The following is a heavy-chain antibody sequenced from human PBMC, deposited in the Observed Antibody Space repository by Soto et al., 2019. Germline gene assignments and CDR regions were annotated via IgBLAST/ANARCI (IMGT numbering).Heavy chain of an antibody. CDR1: GFTFSSYG. CDR3: AKDRYGSSCTDV. V-gene: IGHV3-30*18. D-gene: IGHD3-10*01. CDR2: ISYDGNNK. J-gene: IGHJ6*02. Sequence: GGSLRLSYAASGFTFSSYGMHWVRQAPGKGLEWVAVISYDGNNKYYADSVKGRFTISRDNSKNTLYLQMNSLRAEDTAVYYCAKDRYGSSCTDVWGQGTTVTVSS.